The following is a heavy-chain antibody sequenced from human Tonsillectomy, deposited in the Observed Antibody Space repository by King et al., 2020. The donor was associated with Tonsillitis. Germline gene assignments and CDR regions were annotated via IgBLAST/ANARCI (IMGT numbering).Heavy chain of an antibody. CDR1: GGSISSYY. J-gene: IGHJ4*02. CDR2: IYYSGST. D-gene: IGHD6-19*01. Sequence: VQLQESGPGLVKPSETLSLTCTVSGGSISSYYWSWIRQPPGKGLEWIGYIYYSGSTNYNPSLKSRVTISVDTSKNQFSLKLSSVTAADTAVYYCARHEQWGLGGYCDYWGQGTLVTVSS. V-gene: IGHV4-59*08. CDR3: ARHEQWGLGGYCDY.